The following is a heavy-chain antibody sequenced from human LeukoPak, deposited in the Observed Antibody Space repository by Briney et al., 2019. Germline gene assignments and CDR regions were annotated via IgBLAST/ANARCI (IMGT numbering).Heavy chain of an antibody. CDR1: GFTFSSYW. D-gene: IGHD3-22*01. CDR2: VSGSGGNT. Sequence: GGSLRLSCAASGFTFSSYWMNWVRQAPGKGLECVSTVSGSGGNTYYTDSVKGRFTISRDNSKNTLFLQMSSLRAEDTALYYCTKGGVVSAFGYWGQGVLVTVSS. J-gene: IGHJ4*02. CDR3: TKGGVVSAFGY. V-gene: IGHV3-23*01.